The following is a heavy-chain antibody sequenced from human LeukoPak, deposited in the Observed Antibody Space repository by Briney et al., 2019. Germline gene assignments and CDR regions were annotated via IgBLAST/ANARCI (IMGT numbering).Heavy chain of an antibody. V-gene: IGHV3-23*01. Sequence: SGGSLRLSCAASGFTFSSYAMSWVRQAPGKGLEWVSAISGSGGSTYYADSVKGWFTISRDNSKNTLYLQMNSLRAEDTAVYYCAKGSAAGYCSGGSCYYGYYFDYWGQGTLVTVSS. J-gene: IGHJ4*02. CDR2: ISGSGGST. D-gene: IGHD2-15*01. CDR1: GFTFSSYA. CDR3: AKGSAAGYCSGGSCYYGYYFDY.